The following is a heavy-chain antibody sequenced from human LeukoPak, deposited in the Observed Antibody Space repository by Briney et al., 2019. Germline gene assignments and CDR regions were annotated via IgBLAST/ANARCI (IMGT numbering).Heavy chain of an antibody. CDR3: ARGFYGSGNS. CDR1: GFTFSNYW. J-gene: IGHJ4*01. CDR2: ISGDGITT. Sequence: GGSLRLSCAASGFTFSNYWMYWVRQAPGRGPLWVSRISGDGITTYYAGSVKGRFTISRDNAKNTLYLQMHSLRAEDSAVYYCARGFYGSGNSWGHGTLVTVSS. V-gene: IGHV3-74*01. D-gene: IGHD3-10*01.